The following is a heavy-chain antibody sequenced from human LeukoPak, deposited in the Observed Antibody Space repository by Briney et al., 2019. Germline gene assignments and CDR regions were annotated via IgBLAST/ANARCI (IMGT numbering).Heavy chain of an antibody. CDR3: ARFSGSCTNAVCPYGSIDY. J-gene: IGHJ4*02. D-gene: IGHD2-8*01. CDR2: INPNSGGT. Sequence: GGSVRVSCKASGYTFSGYYMHWVRQAPGQGLEWMGWINPNSGGTNYAQKVQGRVTMTRDKYKSTAYMELSRLRSDDTAVYYCARFSGSCTNAVCPYGSIDYWGQGTLVTVSS. V-gene: IGHV1-2*02. CDR1: GYTFSGYY.